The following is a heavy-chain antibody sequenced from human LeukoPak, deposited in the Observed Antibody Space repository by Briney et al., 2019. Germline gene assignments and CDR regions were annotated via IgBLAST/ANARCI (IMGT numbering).Heavy chain of an antibody. CDR2: ISSNGGST. Sequence: GGSLRLSCGASGFTFSSYAMHWVRQAPGKGLEYVSAISSNGGSTYYANSVKGRFTISRDNSKNTLYLQMGSLRAEDMAVYYCAKDQRDGYNRYWYFDLWGRGTLVTVSS. J-gene: IGHJ2*01. D-gene: IGHD5-24*01. CDR1: GFTFSSYA. CDR3: AKDQRDGYNRYWYFDL. V-gene: IGHV3-64*01.